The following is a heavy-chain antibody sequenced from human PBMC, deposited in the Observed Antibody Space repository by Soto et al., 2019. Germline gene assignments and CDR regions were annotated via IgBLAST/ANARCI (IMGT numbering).Heavy chain of an antibody. V-gene: IGHV4-59*12. CDR2: IFYSGST. D-gene: IGHD4-17*01. Sequence: SETLSLTCTVSGGSISNSYWNWIRQPPGKGLEWIGYIFYSGSTNYNPSLKSRVTISVDTSKNQFSLKVRSVTAADTAVYYCARETYGDYVGYFDPWGQGIQVTVS. CDR1: GGSISNSY. J-gene: IGHJ5*02. CDR3: ARETYGDYVGYFDP.